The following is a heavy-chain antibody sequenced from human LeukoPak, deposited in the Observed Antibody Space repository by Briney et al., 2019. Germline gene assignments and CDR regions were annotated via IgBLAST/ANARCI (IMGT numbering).Heavy chain of an antibody. CDR1: GGSVSSGSYY. Sequence: SETLSLTCTVSGGSVSSGSYYWSWIRQPPGKGLEWIGYSYYSGSTNYNPSLKSRVTISVDTSKNQFSLKLSSVTAADTAVYYCARGRGQLVDYWGQGTLVTVSS. V-gene: IGHV4-61*01. J-gene: IGHJ4*02. CDR3: ARGRGQLVDY. D-gene: IGHD6-6*01. CDR2: SYYSGST.